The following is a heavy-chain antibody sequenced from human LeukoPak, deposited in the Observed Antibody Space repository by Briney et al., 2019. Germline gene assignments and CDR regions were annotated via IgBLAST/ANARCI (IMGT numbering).Heavy chain of an antibody. J-gene: IGHJ4*02. CDR3: ARDRGRIAAAGFDY. V-gene: IGHV4-30-4*08. CDR2: IYYSGST. D-gene: IGHD6-13*01. CDR1: GGSISSGDYY. Sequence: PSQTLSLTCTVSGGSISSGDYYWSWIRQPPGKGLEWIGYIYYSGSTYYNPSLKSRVTISVDTSKNQFSLKLSSVTAADTAVYYCARDRGRIAAAGFDYWGQGTLVTVSS.